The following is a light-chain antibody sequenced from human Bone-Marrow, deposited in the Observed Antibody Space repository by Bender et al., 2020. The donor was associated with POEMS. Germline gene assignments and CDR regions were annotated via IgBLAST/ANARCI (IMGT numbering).Light chain of an antibody. Sequence: LTQPPSVSVAPGGTASIPCGGDKIEDKSVTWYQQYPGKAPKLMIYEATQRPSGVSNRFSGSKSGSTAYLTISGLQAEDEADYYCSSYTSSHTWVFGGGTKLTVL. CDR2: EAT. CDR1: KIEDKS. V-gene: IGLV2-14*02. CDR3: SSYTSSHTWV. J-gene: IGLJ3*02.